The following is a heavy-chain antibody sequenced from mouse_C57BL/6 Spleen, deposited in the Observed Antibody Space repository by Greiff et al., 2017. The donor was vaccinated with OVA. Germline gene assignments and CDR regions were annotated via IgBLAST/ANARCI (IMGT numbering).Heavy chain of an antibody. CDR2: INPNNGGT. CDR3: ARERELNWDDY. Sequence: EVQLQQSGPELVKPGASVKISCKASGYTFTDYYMNWVKQSHGKSLEWIGDINPNNGGTSYNQKFKGKATLTVDKSSSTAYMELRSLTSEDSAVYYCARERELNWDDYWGQGTTLTVSS. J-gene: IGHJ2*01. V-gene: IGHV1-26*01. CDR1: GYTFTDYY. D-gene: IGHD4-1*01.